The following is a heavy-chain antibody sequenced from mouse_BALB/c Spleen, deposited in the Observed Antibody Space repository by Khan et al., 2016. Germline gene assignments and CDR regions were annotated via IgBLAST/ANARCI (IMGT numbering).Heavy chain of an antibody. CDR2: ISYDGSN. CDR1: GYSITSGYY. J-gene: IGHJ1*01. D-gene: IGHD1-1*01. CDR3: ARDPFYYYGSSYWYFDV. Sequence: EVQLQESGPGLVKPSQSLSLTCSVTGYSITSGYYWNWIRQFPGNKLEWMGYISYDGSNNYNPSLKNRISTPRDTSKNQFFLMLTSVTTETTATYYCARDPFYYYGSSYWYFDVWGARTTVTVSS. V-gene: IGHV3-6*02.